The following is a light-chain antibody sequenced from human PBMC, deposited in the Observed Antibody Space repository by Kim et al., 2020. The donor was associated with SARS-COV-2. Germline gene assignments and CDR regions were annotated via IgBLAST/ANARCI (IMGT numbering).Light chain of an antibody. Sequence: SYELTQPPSVSVWPGQTASITCSGNRLGDKYACWYQQKPGQSPVLVIYQDTKRPSGIPERFSGANSGNTATLTISGTQAMDEADYYCQAWDSRSYVFGTGTKVTVL. V-gene: IGLV3-1*01. CDR1: RLGDKY. J-gene: IGLJ1*01. CDR2: QDT. CDR3: QAWDSRSYV.